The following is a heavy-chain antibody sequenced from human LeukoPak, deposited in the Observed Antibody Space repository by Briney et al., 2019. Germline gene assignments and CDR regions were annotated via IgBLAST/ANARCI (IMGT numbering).Heavy chain of an antibody. CDR3: ARDDTDYYDSSGHAFDI. CDR1: GGTFSSYA. D-gene: IGHD3-22*01. Sequence: ASVKVSCKASGGTFSSYAISWVRQAPGQGLEWMGGIIPIFGTANYAQKFQGRVTITADESTSTAYMELSSPRSEDTAVYYCARDDTDYYDSSGHAFDIWGQGTMVTVSS. J-gene: IGHJ3*02. CDR2: IIPIFGTA. V-gene: IGHV1-69*13.